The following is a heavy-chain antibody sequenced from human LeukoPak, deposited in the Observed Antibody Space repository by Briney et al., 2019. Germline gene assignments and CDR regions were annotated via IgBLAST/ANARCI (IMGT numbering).Heavy chain of an antibody. J-gene: IGHJ4*02. CDR2: ISSSSSDI. CDR3: ARGRDYGSGTYASDY. D-gene: IGHD3-10*01. Sequence: GGSLRLSCAASGFTFSRYAMNWVRQAPGKGLEWVSSISSSSSDILYADSVKGRFTISRDNAKNSLYLQMNSLRVEDTAVYYCARGRDYGSGTYASDYWGRGTLVTVSS. CDR1: GFTFSRYA. V-gene: IGHV3-21*01.